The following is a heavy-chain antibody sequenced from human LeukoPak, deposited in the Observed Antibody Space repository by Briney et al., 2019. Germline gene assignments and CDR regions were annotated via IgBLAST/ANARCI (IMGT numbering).Heavy chain of an antibody. Sequence: PSETLSLTCAVSGGSISSGGYSWSWIRQPPGKGLEWIGYIYHSGSTYYNPSLKSRVTISVDRSKNQFSLKLSSVTAADTAVYYCARTRYYYDSSGPNRYHFDYWGQGTLVTVSS. V-gene: IGHV4-30-2*01. J-gene: IGHJ4*02. D-gene: IGHD3-22*01. CDR3: ARTRYYYDSSGPNRYHFDY. CDR1: GGSISSGGYS. CDR2: IYHSGST.